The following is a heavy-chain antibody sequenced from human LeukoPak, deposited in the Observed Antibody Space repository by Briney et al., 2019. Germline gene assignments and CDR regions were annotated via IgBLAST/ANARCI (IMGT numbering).Heavy chain of an antibody. Sequence: GSLRLSCAASGFTFSSYWMSWVRQAPGKGLEWVANIKQDGSEKYYVDSVKGRFTISRDNAKNSLYLQMNSLRAEDTAVYYCARDREWELPSPINYYYYGMDVRGQGTTVTVSS. CDR2: IKQDGSEK. J-gene: IGHJ6*02. D-gene: IGHD1-26*01. V-gene: IGHV3-7*01. CDR1: GFTFSSYW. CDR3: ARDREWELPSPINYYYYGMDV.